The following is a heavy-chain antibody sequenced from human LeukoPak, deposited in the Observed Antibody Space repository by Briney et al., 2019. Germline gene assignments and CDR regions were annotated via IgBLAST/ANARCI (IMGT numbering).Heavy chain of an antibody. CDR3: ARDVDNVDIVAPDY. CDR2: INPRSGGT. Sequence: VASVKVSCKASGFTFIDYYMHWVRQAPGQGLEWMGRINPRSGGTNYAQKLQGRVTMTTDTSTSTAYMELRSLRSDDTAVYYCARDVDNVDIVAPDYWGQGTLVTVSS. V-gene: IGHV1-2*06. D-gene: IGHD5-12*01. J-gene: IGHJ4*02. CDR1: GFTFIDYY.